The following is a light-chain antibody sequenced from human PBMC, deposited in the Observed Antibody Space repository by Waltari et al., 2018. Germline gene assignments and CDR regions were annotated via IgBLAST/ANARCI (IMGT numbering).Light chain of an antibody. J-gene: IGKJ3*01. CDR1: QSVLYNSNHKHH. Sequence: DIVMTQSPDWLAVSLGERATINCQSTQSVLYNSNHKHHLTWYQQKPGQPPKLLIYWASTRESGVPDRFSGSGSGTDFTLTISSLQAEDVAVYYCQQYSSPPFTFGPGTKVDI. CDR3: QQYSSPPFT. V-gene: IGKV4-1*01. CDR2: WAS.